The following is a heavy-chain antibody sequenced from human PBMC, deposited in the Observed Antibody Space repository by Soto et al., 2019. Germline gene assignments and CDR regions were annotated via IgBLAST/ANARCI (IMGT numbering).Heavy chain of an antibody. CDR2: ISYDGSNK. CDR1: GFTFSSYG. J-gene: IGHJ6*02. V-gene: IGHV3-30*18. CDR3: AKDLGGYDLTDYGMDV. Sequence: QVQLVESGGGVVQPGRSLRLSCAASGFTFSSYGMHWVRQAPGTGLEWVAVISYDGSNKYYADSVKGRFTISRDNSKNTLYLQMNSLRAEDTAVYYCAKDLGGYDLTDYGMDVWGQGTTVTVSS. D-gene: IGHD5-12*01.